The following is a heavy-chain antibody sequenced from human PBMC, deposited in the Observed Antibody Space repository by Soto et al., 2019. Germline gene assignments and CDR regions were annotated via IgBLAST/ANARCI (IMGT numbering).Heavy chain of an antibody. CDR1: GFTFSSYG. J-gene: IGHJ4*02. Sequence: QVQLVESGGGVVQPGRSLRLSCAASGFTFSSYGMHWVRQAPGKGLEWVAVIWYDGSNKYYADSVKGRFTISRDNSKNKPVLQKDSLEAEGKAGDYCAGGVDCSGGCCQSGPGDYWGQGTLVTVSS. D-gene: IGHD2-15*01. CDR3: AGGVDCSGGCCQSGPGDY. CDR2: IWYDGSNK. V-gene: IGHV3-33*01.